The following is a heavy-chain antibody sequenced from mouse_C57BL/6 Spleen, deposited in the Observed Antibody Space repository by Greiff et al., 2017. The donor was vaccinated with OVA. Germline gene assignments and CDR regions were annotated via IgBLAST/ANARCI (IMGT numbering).Heavy chain of an antibody. D-gene: IGHD1-1*01. Sequence: VQLHQSGPGLVQPSQSLSITCPVSGFSLTSYGVHWVRPSPGTGLEWLGVIWSGGSTDYNAAFISRLSISKDNSKSQVFFKMNSLQADDTAIYYCARNTYYYGSSYGYFDVWGTGTTVTVSS. CDR3: ARNTYYYGSSYGYFDV. J-gene: IGHJ1*03. V-gene: IGHV2-2*01. CDR2: IWSGGST. CDR1: GFSLTSYG.